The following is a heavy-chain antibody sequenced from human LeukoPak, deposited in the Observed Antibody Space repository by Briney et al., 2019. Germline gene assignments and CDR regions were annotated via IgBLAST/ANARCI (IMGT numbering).Heavy chain of an antibody. D-gene: IGHD5-18*01. CDR3: ARTTEGGYTYGYFYYYYMDV. V-gene: IGHV4-59*01. CDR2: IHYSGST. CDR1: GGSISTYY. J-gene: IGHJ6*03. Sequence: SETLSLTCTVSGGSISTYYWSWIRRPPGKGLEWIGYIHYSGSTNYNPSLKSRVTISVGTSKNQFSLKLSSVTAADTAVYYCARTTEGGYTYGYFYYYYMDVWGKGTTVTISS.